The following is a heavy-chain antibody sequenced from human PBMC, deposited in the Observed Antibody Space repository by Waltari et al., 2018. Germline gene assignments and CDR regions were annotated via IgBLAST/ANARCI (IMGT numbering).Heavy chain of an antibody. D-gene: IGHD1-26*01. CDR1: GFPFADYG. Sequence: EVQLVESGGGVVRPGGSLRLSCAASGFPFADYGMSWVRQVPGKGLEWVAGLNWNGATTRYAESVRGRFTISRDNGKNSLYLHMNSLRAEDTALYHCAKTKYSGTYYFDSWGLGTLVTVSS. CDR3: AKTKYSGTYYFDS. J-gene: IGHJ4*02. CDR2: LNWNGATT. V-gene: IGHV3-20*01.